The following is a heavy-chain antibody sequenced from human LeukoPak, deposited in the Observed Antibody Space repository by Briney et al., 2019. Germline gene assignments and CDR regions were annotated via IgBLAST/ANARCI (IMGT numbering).Heavy chain of an antibody. Sequence: ASVKVSCKASGYTFTSYGISWVRQAPGQGLEWMGWISANNGNTNYAQKLQGRVTMTTDTSTSTAYMELRSLRSDDTAVYYCARDQYGSGSYYFYYYYYMDVWGKGTTVTVSS. CDR3: ARDQYGSGSYYFYYYYYMDV. J-gene: IGHJ6*03. CDR1: GYTFTSYG. V-gene: IGHV1-18*01. D-gene: IGHD3-10*01. CDR2: ISANNGNT.